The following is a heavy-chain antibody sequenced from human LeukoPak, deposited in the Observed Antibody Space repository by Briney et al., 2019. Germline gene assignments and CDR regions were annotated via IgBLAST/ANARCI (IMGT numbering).Heavy chain of an antibody. CDR3: ARGDDSSGPYYFDY. J-gene: IGHJ4*02. CDR2: IYTSGST. V-gene: IGHV4-4*07. D-gene: IGHD3-22*01. CDR1: GGSITSYY. Sequence: SETLSLTCTVSGGSITSYYWSWIRQPAGKGLEWIGRIYTSGSTNYNPSLKSRVTMSVDTSKNQFSLKLSSVTAADTAVYYCARGDDSSGPYYFDYWGQGTLVTVSS.